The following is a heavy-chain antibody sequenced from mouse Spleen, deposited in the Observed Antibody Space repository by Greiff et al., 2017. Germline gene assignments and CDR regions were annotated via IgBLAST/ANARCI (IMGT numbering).Heavy chain of an antibody. CDR1: GYTFTSYW. J-gene: IGHJ1*01. CDR2: IDPSDSYT. D-gene: IGHD2-14*01. Sequence: QVQLQQPGAELVMPGASVKLSCKASGYTFTSYWMHWVKQRPGQGLEWIGEIDPSDSYTNYNQKFKGKATLTVDKSSSTAYMQLSSLTSEDSAVYYCARPSSRYDLYWYFDVWGAGTTVTVSS. V-gene: IGHV1-69*01. CDR3: ARPSSRYDLYWYFDV.